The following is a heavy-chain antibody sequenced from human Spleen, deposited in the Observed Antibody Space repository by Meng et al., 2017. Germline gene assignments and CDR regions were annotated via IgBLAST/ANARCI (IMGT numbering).Heavy chain of an antibody. CDR3: AKHRWYFDY. CDR2: ISGSDGST. J-gene: IGHJ4*02. CDR1: GFTFSSYA. Sequence: GESLKISCAASGFTFSSYAMSWVRQAPGKGLEWVSAISGSDGSTYYADSVKGRFTVSRDNSKSTLYLQMNSLRAEDTAVYYCAKHRWYFDYWGQGTLVTVSS. V-gene: IGHV3-23*01. D-gene: IGHD6-13*01.